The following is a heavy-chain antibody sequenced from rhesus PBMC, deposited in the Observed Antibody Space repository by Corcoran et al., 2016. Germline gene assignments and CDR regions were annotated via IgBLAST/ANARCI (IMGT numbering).Heavy chain of an antibody. CDR1: GYTFPTYA. D-gene: IGHD1-20*01. CDR2: NKTDTGNP. V-gene: IGHV7-114*01. Sequence: QVQLVQSGAEVKQPGASVKVSCTASGYTFPTYALTWVRLAHGPGLEWMGWNKTDTGNPKYAKGLKERFTFSLDTSITTAYLKISSLKAEDTAVYYCTSDLAATTSRRFDVWGTGVLVTVSS. J-gene: IGHJ5-1*01. CDR3: TSDLAATTSRRFDV.